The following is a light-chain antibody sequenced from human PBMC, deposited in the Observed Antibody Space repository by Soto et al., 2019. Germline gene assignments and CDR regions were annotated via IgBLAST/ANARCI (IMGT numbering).Light chain of an antibody. CDR3: QQFNTYPIT. V-gene: IGKV1-13*02. J-gene: IGKJ5*01. CDR1: QDIRGA. Sequence: AIQLTQSPSSLSASVGDRVTITCRASQDIRGALAWYQQKPGKAPKFLIFDVSTLQSGDPSRFSGSGSGTDFTLTISSLQPEDFGTYYCQQFNTYPITFGQGTRLEIK. CDR2: DVS.